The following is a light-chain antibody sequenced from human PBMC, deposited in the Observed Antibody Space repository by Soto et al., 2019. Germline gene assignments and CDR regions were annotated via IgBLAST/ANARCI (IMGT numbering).Light chain of an antibody. V-gene: IGKV3-20*01. CDR3: QQYGSYSWT. J-gene: IGKJ1*01. Sequence: EIVLTQSPGTLSLSPGERATLSCRASHYVNNFYLGWYQQKPGQAPRLLIYGASNRAIGIPDRFTGSGSGTDFTLTISRLEPEDFAVYYCQQYGSYSWTFGQGTKVDIK. CDR1: HYVNNFY. CDR2: GAS.